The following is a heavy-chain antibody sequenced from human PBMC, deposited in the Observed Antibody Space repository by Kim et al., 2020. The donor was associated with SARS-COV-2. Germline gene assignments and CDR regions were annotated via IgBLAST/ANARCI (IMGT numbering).Heavy chain of an antibody. J-gene: IGHJ6*02. CDR1: GGSISSYY. CDR3: ARVDTAMGYYYYGMDV. Sequence: SETLSLTCTVSGGSISSYYWSWIRQPAGKGLEWIGRIYTSGSTNYNPSLKSRVTMSVDTSKNQFSLKLSSVTAADTAVYYCARVDTAMGYYYYGMDVWGQGTTVTVSS. D-gene: IGHD5-18*01. CDR2: IYTSGST. V-gene: IGHV4-4*07.